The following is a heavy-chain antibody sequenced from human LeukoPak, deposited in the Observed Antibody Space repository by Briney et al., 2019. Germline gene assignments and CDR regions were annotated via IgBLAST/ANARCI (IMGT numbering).Heavy chain of an antibody. Sequence: SETLSLTCTVSGGSISSYYWSWIRQPPGKGLEWIGYVHYGGSTNYNPSLKSRVTISIDTSTNQFSPMQTSVTAADTAVYYCARRHCSGSICFPYYFDLWGQGILVTVSS. CDR3: ARRHCSGSICFPYYFDL. CDR2: VHYGGST. J-gene: IGHJ4*02. D-gene: IGHD2-15*01. V-gene: IGHV4-59*01. CDR1: GGSISSYY.